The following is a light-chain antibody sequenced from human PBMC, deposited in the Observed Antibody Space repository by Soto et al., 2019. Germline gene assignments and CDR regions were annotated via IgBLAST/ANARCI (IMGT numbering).Light chain of an antibody. CDR3: SSFAGTNTFV. Sequence: QSVLTHPPSASWSPGQSVTISCTGTTSDIGAYNYVSWYQQRPGKAPKLIIYEVTRRPSGVPDRIFGSKSYTTASLTVSGLQAEDQADYYCSSFAGTNTFVFGTGTKVTAL. CDR1: TSDIGAYNY. V-gene: IGLV2-8*01. CDR2: EVT. J-gene: IGLJ1*01.